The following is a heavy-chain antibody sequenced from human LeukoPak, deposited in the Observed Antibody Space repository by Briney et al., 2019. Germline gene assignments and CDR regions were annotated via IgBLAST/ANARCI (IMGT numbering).Heavy chain of an antibody. CDR2: IIPIFGTA. J-gene: IGHJ5*02. CDR1: GGTFSSYA. Sequence: SVKVSCKASGGTFSSYAISWVRQAPGQGLEWVGGIIPIFGTANYAQKFQGRVTITADESTSTAYMELSSLRSEDTAVYYCARSPNRYDSNWFDPWGQGTLVTVSS. CDR3: ARSPNRYDSNWFDP. V-gene: IGHV1-69*13. D-gene: IGHD3-3*01.